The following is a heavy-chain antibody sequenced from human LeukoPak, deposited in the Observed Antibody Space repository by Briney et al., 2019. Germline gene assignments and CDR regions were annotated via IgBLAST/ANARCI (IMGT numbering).Heavy chain of an antibody. CDR2: ISSSSSTI. CDR3: AREDAVSDAFNI. V-gene: IGHV3-48*01. Sequence: PGRSLRLSCAASGFTFSSSAIHWVRQARGKGLEWVSYISSSSSTIYYADSVKGRFTISRDNAKNSLYLQMNSLRAEDTAVYYCAREDAVSDAFNIWGQGTMVTVSS. D-gene: IGHD6-19*01. CDR1: GFTFSSSA. J-gene: IGHJ3*02.